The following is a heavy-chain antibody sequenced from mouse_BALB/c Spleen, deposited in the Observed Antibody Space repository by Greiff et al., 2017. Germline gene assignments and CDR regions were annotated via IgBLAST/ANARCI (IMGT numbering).Heavy chain of an antibody. CDR3: ARYNNAMDY. J-gene: IGHJ4*01. Sequence: EVKVEESGPGLVKPSQSLSLTCTVTGYSITSDYAWNWIRQFPGNKLEWMGYISYSGSTSYNPSLKSRISITRDTSKNQFFLQLNSVTTEDTATYYCARYNNAMDYWGQGTSVTVSS. CDR1: GYSITSDYA. D-gene: IGHD6-1*01. V-gene: IGHV3-2*02. CDR2: ISYSGST.